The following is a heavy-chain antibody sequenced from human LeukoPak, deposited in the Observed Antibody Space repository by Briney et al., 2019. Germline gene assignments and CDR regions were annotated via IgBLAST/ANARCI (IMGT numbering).Heavy chain of an antibody. CDR2: VYSSGSV. V-gene: IGHV4-39*06. D-gene: IGHD3-10*02. Sequence: PSETLSLTCAVSGGSIAIRNYYWAWIRQSPGRGLEWLGSVYSSGSVYYNPSLKSRVTILVDTSKNQFALKLRSVTAADTAVYYCARHLANVRWGVNPRWFDPWGQGTLVTVSS. CDR3: ARHLANVRWGVNPRWFDP. CDR1: GGSIAIRNYY. J-gene: IGHJ5*02.